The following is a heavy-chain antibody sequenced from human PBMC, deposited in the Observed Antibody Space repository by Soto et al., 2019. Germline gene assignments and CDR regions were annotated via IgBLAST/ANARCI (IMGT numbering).Heavy chain of an antibody. D-gene: IGHD1-7*01. CDR1: GLTFSNYA. CDR2: MSGSSSTS. CDR3: AKNQERELPRVIDF. J-gene: IGHJ4*02. V-gene: IGHV3-23*01. Sequence: VGSLRLSGATSGLTFSNYAMSWVRQAPGGGLEWVSSMSGSSSTSYYADSVKGRFTISRDRSKSTLYLQMSSLRAEDTALYYCAKNQERELPRVIDFWGQGTLVTVSS.